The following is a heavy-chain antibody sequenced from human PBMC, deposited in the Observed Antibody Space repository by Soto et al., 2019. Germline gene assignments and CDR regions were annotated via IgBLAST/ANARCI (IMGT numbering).Heavy chain of an antibody. CDR2: ISSSGSTI. V-gene: IGHV3-48*03. D-gene: IGHD6-19*01. Sequence: EVQLVESGEGLVQPGGSLRLSCAASGFTFSSYEMNWVRQAPGKGLEWVSYISSSGSTIYYADSVKGRFTISRDNATTALYLQMNSRRSEDTAVYYCASPSVAGLYYYYYYGMDVWGQGTTVTVSS. J-gene: IGHJ6*02. CDR1: GFTFSSYE. CDR3: ASPSVAGLYYYYYYGMDV.